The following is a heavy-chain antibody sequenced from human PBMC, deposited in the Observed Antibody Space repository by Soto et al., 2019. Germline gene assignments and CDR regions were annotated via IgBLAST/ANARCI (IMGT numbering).Heavy chain of an antibody. D-gene: IGHD3-3*01. Sequence: SETLSLTCAVSGYSISSGYYWGWIRQPPGKGLEWIGSIYHSGSTYYNPSLKSRVTISVDTSKNQFSLKLSSVTAADTAVYYCARDRRLLRFLEWLNKNWFDPWGQGTLVTVSS. V-gene: IGHV4-38-2*02. CDR3: ARDRRLLRFLEWLNKNWFDP. J-gene: IGHJ5*02. CDR1: GYSISSGYY. CDR2: IYHSGST.